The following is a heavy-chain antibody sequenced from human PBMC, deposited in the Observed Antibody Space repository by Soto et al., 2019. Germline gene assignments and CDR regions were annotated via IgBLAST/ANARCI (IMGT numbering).Heavy chain of an antibody. Sequence: GGSLRLSCAASGFSFSSYAMNWVRQAPGKGLEWVSSIGGSGATYHADSLKGRFTISRDNSKNMVYLQMNSLRAEDTAVYYCAKRIESTTWFLFSAFDVWGQGTLVPVSS. J-gene: IGHJ3*01. V-gene: IGHV3-23*01. CDR1: GFSFSSYA. CDR2: IGGSGAT. D-gene: IGHD6-13*01. CDR3: AKRIESTTWFLFSAFDV.